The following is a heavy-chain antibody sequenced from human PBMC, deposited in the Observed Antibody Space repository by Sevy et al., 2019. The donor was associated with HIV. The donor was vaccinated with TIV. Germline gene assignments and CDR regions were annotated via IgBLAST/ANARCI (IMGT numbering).Heavy chain of an antibody. CDR3: ARDAILLWFGELLNWFDP. CDR2: IYHSGST. Sequence: SETLSLTCAVSGYSISSCYYWGWIRQPPGKGLEWIGSIYHSGSTYYNPSLKSRVTISVDTSKNQFSLKLSSVTAADTAVYYCARDAILLWFGELLNWFDPWGQGTLVTVSS. J-gene: IGHJ5*02. D-gene: IGHD3-10*01. V-gene: IGHV4-38-2*02. CDR1: GYSISSCYY.